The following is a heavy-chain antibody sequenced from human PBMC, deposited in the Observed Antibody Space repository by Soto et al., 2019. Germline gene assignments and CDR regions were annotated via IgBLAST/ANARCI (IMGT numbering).Heavy chain of an antibody. J-gene: IGHJ3*02. CDR1: GYTFTGYY. Sequence: GASVKVSCKASGYTFTGYYMHWVRQAPGQGLEWMGWINAGNGNTKYSQKFQGRVTITRDTSATTAYMELSSLRSEDTAVYYCARPRRGAVAGTGDAFDIWGQGTMVTVSS. V-gene: IGHV1-3*01. CDR3: ARPRRGAVAGTGDAFDI. CDR2: INAGNGNT. D-gene: IGHD6-19*01.